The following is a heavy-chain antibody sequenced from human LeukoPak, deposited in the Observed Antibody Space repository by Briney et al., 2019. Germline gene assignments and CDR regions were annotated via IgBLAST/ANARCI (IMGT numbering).Heavy chain of an antibody. J-gene: IGHJ6*02. D-gene: IGHD1-14*01. CDR1: GGTFSSYA. V-gene: IGHV1-69*04. CDR3: ASPRRNLGPNYNYYGMDV. Sequence: SVKVSCKASGGTFSSYAISWVRQAPGQGLEWMGRIIPILGIANYAQKFQGRVTITADKSTSTAYMKLSSLRSEDTAVYYCASPRRNLGPNYNYYGMDVWGQGTTVTVSS. CDR2: IIPILGIA.